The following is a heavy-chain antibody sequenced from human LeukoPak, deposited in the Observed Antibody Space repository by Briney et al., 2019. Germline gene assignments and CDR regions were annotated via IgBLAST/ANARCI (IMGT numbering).Heavy chain of an antibody. V-gene: IGHV5-51*01. D-gene: IGHD5-18*01. CDR1: GYSFTSYW. J-gene: IGHJ4*02. Sequence: GESLKISCKGSGYSFTSYWIGWVRQMPGKGLEWMGIIYPGDPDTRYSPSFQGQVTISADKSISTAYLQWSSLKASDTAMYYCASVDTAMVRGGYFDYWGQGTLVTVSS. CDR3: ASVDTAMVRGGYFDY. CDR2: IYPGDPDT.